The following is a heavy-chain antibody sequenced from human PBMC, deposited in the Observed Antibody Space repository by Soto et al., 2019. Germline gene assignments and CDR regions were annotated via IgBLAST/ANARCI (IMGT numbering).Heavy chain of an antibody. J-gene: IGHJ4*02. D-gene: IGHD5-18*01. V-gene: IGHV1-8*01. CDR3: ARHGYNYGGGYFDY. CDR2: MNPNSGNT. Sequence: GASVKVSCKASGYTFTSYDINWVRQATGQGLEWMGWMNPNSGNTGYAQKFQGRVTMTRNTSISTAYMELSSLRAEDTAVYYCARHGYNYGGGYFDYWGQGTLVTVSS. CDR1: GYTFTSYD.